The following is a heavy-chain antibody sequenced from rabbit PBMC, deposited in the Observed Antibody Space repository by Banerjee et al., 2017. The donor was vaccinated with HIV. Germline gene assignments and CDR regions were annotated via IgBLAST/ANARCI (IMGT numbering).Heavy chain of an antibody. V-gene: IGHV1S45*01. CDR1: GFSFSNKYV. CDR2: IYAGSSGST. D-gene: IGHD4-1*01. CDR3: AREYSSGWGHFII. J-gene: IGHJ4*02. Sequence: QEQLEESGGDLVKPEGSLTLTCTASGFSFSNKYVMCCDRQAPGKGLEWIACIYAGSSGSTYYAGWAKGRFSISGTSSTTVTLQMTILTSADTSTYFCAREYSSGWGHFIIWGPGSLVTVS.